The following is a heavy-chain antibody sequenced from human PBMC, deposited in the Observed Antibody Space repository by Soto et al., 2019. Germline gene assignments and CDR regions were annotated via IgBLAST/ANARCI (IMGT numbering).Heavy chain of an antibody. J-gene: IGHJ5*02. CDR2: IYYSGST. CDR1: GVSISNLY. V-gene: IGHV4-59*11. Sequence: ASETLCLTWTVAGVSISNLYWSWIRQPPGKGLEWIGYIYYSGSTNYNPSLKSRVTISVDTSKNQFSLKLSSVTAADTAVYYCARARENYDFWSGYGWFDPWGQGTLVTVSS. D-gene: IGHD3-3*01. CDR3: ARARENYDFWSGYGWFDP.